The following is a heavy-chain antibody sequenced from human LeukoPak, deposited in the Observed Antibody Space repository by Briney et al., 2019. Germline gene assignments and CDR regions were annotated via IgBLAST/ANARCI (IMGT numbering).Heavy chain of an antibody. D-gene: IGHD4-17*01. V-gene: IGHV3-11*04. CDR3: ARRDYDSYFDY. Sequence: GGSLRLSCAASGFAFSDSFMSWIRQAPGKGLEWLAYINGSGSNLYYADAVRGRFTISRDNAKNSLYLQMNSLRAEDTAVYFCARRDYDSYFDYWGQGALVTVSS. CDR2: INGSGSNL. J-gene: IGHJ4*02. CDR1: GFAFSDSF.